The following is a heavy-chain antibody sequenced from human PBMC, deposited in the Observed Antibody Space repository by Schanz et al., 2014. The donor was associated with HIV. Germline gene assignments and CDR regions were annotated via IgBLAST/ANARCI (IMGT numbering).Heavy chain of an antibody. CDR2: ISAHNGDT. Sequence: QLVQSRGEVKKPGASVKVSCKASGYSFTNFDVSWVRQAPGQGLEWMGWISAHNGDTNYAQKFQGRITLTTDSPTNTAYLELRSLTSDDTALYFCARAPPRDSSGYYPFDYWGQGTLVTVSS. CDR3: ARAPPRDSSGYYPFDY. CDR1: GYSFTNFD. V-gene: IGHV1-18*01. D-gene: IGHD3-22*01. J-gene: IGHJ4*02.